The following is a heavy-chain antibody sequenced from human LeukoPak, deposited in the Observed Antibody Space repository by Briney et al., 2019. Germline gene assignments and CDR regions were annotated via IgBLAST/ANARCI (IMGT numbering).Heavy chain of an antibody. D-gene: IGHD3-22*01. J-gene: IGHJ3*02. CDR3: ARADYYDGPSDI. CDR1: GYTFTSYG. V-gene: IGHV1-18*01. Sequence: ASVKVSCKASGYTFTSYGISWVRQAPGQGLVWMGWISAYNGNTNYAQKLQGRVTMTTDTSTSTAYMELRSLRSDDTAVYYCARADYYDGPSDIWGQGTMVTVSS. CDR2: ISAYNGNT.